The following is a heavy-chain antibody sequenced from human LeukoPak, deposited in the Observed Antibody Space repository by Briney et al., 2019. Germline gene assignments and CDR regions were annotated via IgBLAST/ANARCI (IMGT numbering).Heavy chain of an antibody. CDR2: ISSSGSTI. V-gene: IGHV3-48*03. Sequence: PGGSLRLSCAASGFTFSSYAMSWVRQAPGKGLEWVSYISSSGSTIYYADSVKGRFTISRDNAKNSLYLQMNSLRAEDTAVYYCASSSREYYYYMDVWDKGTTVTISS. CDR3: ASSSREYYYYMDV. CDR1: GFTFSSYA. J-gene: IGHJ6*03.